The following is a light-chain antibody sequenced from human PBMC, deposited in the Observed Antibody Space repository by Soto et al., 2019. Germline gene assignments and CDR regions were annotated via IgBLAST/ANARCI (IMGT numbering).Light chain of an antibody. CDR1: SSDVGGYNH. CDR3: SSYKRGATLV. V-gene: IGLV2-14*01. CDR2: EVT. Sequence: SALTQPASVSGSPGQSITISCTGTSSDVGGYNHVAWYQQYPDKAPKLIIFEVTDRPSGVSNRFSGSKSGNTASLSISGLQPEDEADYYCSSYKRGATLVFGGGTKLTVL. J-gene: IGLJ2*01.